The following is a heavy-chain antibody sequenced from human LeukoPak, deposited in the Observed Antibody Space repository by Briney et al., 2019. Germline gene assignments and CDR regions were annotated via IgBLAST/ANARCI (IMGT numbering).Heavy chain of an antibody. J-gene: IGHJ5*02. Sequence: SQTLSLTCTVSGGPISSGDYYWSWIRQAPGTGLEWIGYIYYSGSTYYNPSLKSRVTISVDTSKNQFSLKLSSVTAADTAVYYCARTPPRYRLFDPWGQGTLVTVSS. V-gene: IGHV4-30-4*01. D-gene: IGHD1-1*01. CDR3: ARTPPRYRLFDP. CDR1: GGPISSGDYY. CDR2: IYYSGST.